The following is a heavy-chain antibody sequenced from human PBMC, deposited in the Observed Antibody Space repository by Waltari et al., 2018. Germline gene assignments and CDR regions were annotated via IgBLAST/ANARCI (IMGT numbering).Heavy chain of an antibody. Sequence: EVQLVESGGGLVQPGGSLRLSCAASGFTFSSYEMNWVRRAPGKGLEWGSYISSSGSTIYYADSVKGRFTISRDNAKNSLYLQMNSLRAEDTAVYYCARGPPEDAEYFQHWGQGTLVTVSS. CDR3: ARGPPEDAEYFQH. CDR2: ISSSGSTI. V-gene: IGHV3-48*03. CDR1: GFTFSSYE. J-gene: IGHJ1*01.